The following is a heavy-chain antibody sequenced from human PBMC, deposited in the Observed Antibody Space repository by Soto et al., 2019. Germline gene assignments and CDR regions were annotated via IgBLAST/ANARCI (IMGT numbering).Heavy chain of an antibody. D-gene: IGHD3-3*01. J-gene: IGHJ4*02. V-gene: IGHV1-3*01. CDR3: ARTPKPKPTIFGVVMYYFDY. Sequence: QVQLVQSGAEVKKPGASVKVSCKASGYTFTSYAMHWVRQAPGQRLEWMGWINAGNGNTKYSQKFQGRVTITRDTSASTAYMELSSLRSEDTAVYYCARTPKPKPTIFGVVMYYFDYWGQGTLVTVSS. CDR1: GYTFTSYA. CDR2: INAGNGNT.